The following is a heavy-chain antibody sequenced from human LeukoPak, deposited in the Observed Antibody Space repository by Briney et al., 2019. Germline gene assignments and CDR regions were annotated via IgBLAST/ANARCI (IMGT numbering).Heavy chain of an antibody. Sequence: SQTLSLTCTVSGGSISSGGYYWSWIRQPPGKGLEWIGYIYHSGSTYYNPSLKSRVTISVDRSKNQLSLKLSSVTAADTAVYYCARGVYDFDFWSGYDYWGQGTLVTVSS. CDR2: IYHSGST. CDR1: GGSISSGGYY. CDR3: ARGVYDFDFWSGYDY. V-gene: IGHV4-30-2*01. D-gene: IGHD3-3*01. J-gene: IGHJ4*02.